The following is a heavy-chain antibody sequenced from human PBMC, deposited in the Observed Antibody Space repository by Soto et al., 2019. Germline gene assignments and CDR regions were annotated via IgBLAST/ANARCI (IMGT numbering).Heavy chain of an antibody. V-gene: IGHV3-30*18. Sequence: QVQLVESGGGVVQPGRSLRLSCAASGFTFSSYGMHWVRQAPGKGLEWVAVISYDGSNKYYADSVKGRFTISRDNSXNXLXXQMNSLRAEDTAVYYCAKDTSTRTSIVVVPAAVDYWGQGTLVTVSS. J-gene: IGHJ4*02. CDR3: AKDTSTRTSIVVVPAAVDY. D-gene: IGHD2-2*01. CDR2: ISYDGSNK. CDR1: GFTFSSYG.